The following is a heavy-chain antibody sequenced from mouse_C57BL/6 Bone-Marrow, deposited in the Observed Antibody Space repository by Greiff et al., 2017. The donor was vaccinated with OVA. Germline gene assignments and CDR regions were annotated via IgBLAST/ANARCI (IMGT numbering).Heavy chain of an antibody. CDR2: ISNGGGST. CDR1: GFTFSDYY. Sequence: EVQLVESGGGLVQPGGSLKLSCAASGFTFSDYYMYWVRQTPEKRLEWVAYISNGGGSTYYPDTVKGRFTISRDNAKNTLYLQMSRLKSEDTAMYYCARPLANWDVSFDYWGQGTTLTVSS. J-gene: IGHJ2*01. D-gene: IGHD4-1*01. CDR3: ARPLANWDVSFDY. V-gene: IGHV5-12*01.